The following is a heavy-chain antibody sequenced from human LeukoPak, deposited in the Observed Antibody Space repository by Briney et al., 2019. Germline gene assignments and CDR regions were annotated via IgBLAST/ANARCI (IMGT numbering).Heavy chain of an antibody. D-gene: IGHD1-26*01. CDR2: IKSEGSST. J-gene: IGHJ3*02. V-gene: IGHV3-74*01. CDR1: GFTFSSYW. CDR3: ARGGSPPEALGDTFDI. Sequence: PGGSLKLSCAASGFTFSSYWMHWVRQGPGKGLVWVSGIKSEGSSTRYADSVKGRFTISRDNAKNTLYLQMDSLRAEDTAVYYCARGGSPPEALGDTFDIWGQGTMVTVSS.